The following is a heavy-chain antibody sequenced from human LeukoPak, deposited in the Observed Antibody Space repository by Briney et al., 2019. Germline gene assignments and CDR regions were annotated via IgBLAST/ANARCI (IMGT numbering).Heavy chain of an antibody. CDR2: IIAYNGNT. CDR1: GYTFTSYG. D-gene: IGHD6-13*01. CDR3: ARVTSSSWIVNYYYYYYMDV. V-gene: IGHV1-18*01. J-gene: IGHJ6*03. Sequence: ASVKVSCKASGYTFTSYGISWVRQAPGQGLEWMGWIIAYNGNTNYAQKLQGRVTMTTDTSTSTAYMELRSLRSDDTAVYYCARVTSSSWIVNYYYYYYMDVWGKGTTVTISS.